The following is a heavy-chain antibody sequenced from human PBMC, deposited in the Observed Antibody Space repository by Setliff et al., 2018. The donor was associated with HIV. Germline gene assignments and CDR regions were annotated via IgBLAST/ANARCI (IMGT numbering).Heavy chain of an antibody. D-gene: IGHD2-21*02. CDR1: GGSISSSSYY. Sequence: PSETLSLTCTVSGGSISSSSYYWGWIRQPPGKGLEWIGSIYYSGSTYYNPSLKSRVTLSVDTSENQFSLRLSSVTAADTAMYYCARGGQGDRLSVWGQGTLVTVSS. V-gene: IGHV4-39*07. J-gene: IGHJ4*02. CDR3: ARGGQGDRLSV. CDR2: IYYSGST.